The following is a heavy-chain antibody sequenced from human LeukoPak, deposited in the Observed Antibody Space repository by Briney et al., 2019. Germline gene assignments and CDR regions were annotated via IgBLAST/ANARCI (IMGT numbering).Heavy chain of an antibody. CDR1: GGSISSGGYS. CDR2: IYHSGST. V-gene: IGHV4-30-2*01. Sequence: SQTLSLTCAVSGGSISSGGYSWSWIRQPPGTGLEWIGYIYHSGSTYYNPSLKSRVTISVDRSKNQFSLKLSSVTAADTAVYYCARGSGSVYYDSRGHWYFDLWGCGTLVTVSS. CDR3: ARGSGSVYYDSRGHWYFDL. D-gene: IGHD3-22*01. J-gene: IGHJ2*01.